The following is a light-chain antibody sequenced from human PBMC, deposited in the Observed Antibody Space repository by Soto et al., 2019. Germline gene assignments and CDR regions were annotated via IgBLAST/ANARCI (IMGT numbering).Light chain of an antibody. V-gene: IGLV2-8*01. Sequence: QSALTQPPSASGSPGQSVTISCTGTSSDVGGYNYVSWYQQHPGKAPKLIISEVNKRPSGVPDRFSGSKSGNTASLTVSGLQAEVEADYYCSSYAGSNNLYVVFGGGTKLTVL. CDR2: EVN. J-gene: IGLJ2*01. CDR3: SSYAGSNNLYVV. CDR1: SSDVGGYNY.